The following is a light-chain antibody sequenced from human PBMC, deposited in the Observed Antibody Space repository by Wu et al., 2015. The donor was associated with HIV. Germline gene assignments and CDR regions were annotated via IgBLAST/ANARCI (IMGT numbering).Light chain of an antibody. CDR1: QSIGRN. Sequence: EIVMTQSPATLSVSPGERATLSCRASQSIGRNLAWYQQKPGQAPRLLIYGASTRATGIPARFIGSGSGTEFTLTISSLQSEDFAIYYCQLSNNWPWTFGRTGPRLGKSN. J-gene: IGKJ1*01. CDR3: QLSNNWPWT. V-gene: IGKV3-15*01. CDR2: GAS.